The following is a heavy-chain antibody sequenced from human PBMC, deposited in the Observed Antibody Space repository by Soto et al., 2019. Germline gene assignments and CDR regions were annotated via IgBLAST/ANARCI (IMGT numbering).Heavy chain of an antibody. Sequence: EVQLLESGGGLVQPGGSLRLSCAASGFTFNNYVMTWVRQTRGKGLDWVSLVTANSGVIYYADSVKGRFTVSRDNSKNTLYLQMNSLRAEDTALYYCARYCAGDCYRGFDTWGQGTLVTVSS. D-gene: IGHD2-21*02. CDR2: VTANSGVI. CDR1: GFTFNNYV. J-gene: IGHJ4*02. V-gene: IGHV3-23*01. CDR3: ARYCAGDCYRGFDT.